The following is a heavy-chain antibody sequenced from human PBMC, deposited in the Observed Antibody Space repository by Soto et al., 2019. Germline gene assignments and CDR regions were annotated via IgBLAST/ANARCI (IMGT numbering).Heavy chain of an antibody. CDR3: AKDITSGYANPKTYYYYYYGMDV. D-gene: IGHD3-22*01. V-gene: IGHV3-43*01. CDR2: ISWDGGST. Sequence: PGGSLRLSCAASGFTFDDYTMHWVRQAPVKGLEWVSLISWDGGSTYYADSVKGRFTISRDNSKNSLYLQMNSLRTEDTALYYCAKDITSGYANPKTYYYYYYGMDVWGQGTTVTVSS. J-gene: IGHJ6*02. CDR1: GFTFDDYT.